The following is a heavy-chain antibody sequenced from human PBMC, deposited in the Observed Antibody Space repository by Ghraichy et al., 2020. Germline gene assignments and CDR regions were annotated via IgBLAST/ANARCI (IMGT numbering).Heavy chain of an antibody. V-gene: IGHV3-21*01. CDR3: ARDPSCGGDCYPSGYYFDY. Sequence: GSLRLSCAASGFTFSSYSMNWVRQAPGKGLEWVSSISSSSSYIYYADSVKGRFTISRDNAKNSLYLQMNSLRAEDTAVYYCARDPSCGGDCYPSGYYFDYWGQGTLVTVSS. CDR1: GFTFSSYS. CDR2: ISSSSSYI. D-gene: IGHD2-21*02. J-gene: IGHJ4*02.